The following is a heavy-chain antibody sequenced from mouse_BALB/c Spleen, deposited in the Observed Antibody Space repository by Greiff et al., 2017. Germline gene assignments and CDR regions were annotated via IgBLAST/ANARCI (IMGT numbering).Heavy chain of an antibody. Sequence: VQLQQSGAELMKPGASVKISCKATGYTFSSYWIEWVKQRPGHGLEWIGEILPGSGSTDYNEKFKGKATFTADTSSNTAYMQLSSLTSEDSAVYYCAREGYGKYYAKDYWGQGTSVTVSS. CDR1: GYTFSSYW. J-gene: IGHJ4*01. CDR2: ILPGSGST. D-gene: IGHD2-10*02. CDR3: AREGYGKYYAKDY. V-gene: IGHV1-9*01.